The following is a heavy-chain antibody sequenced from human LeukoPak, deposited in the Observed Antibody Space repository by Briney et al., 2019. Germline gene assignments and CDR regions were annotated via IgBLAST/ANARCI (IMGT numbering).Heavy chain of an antibody. Sequence: GASVKGSCKASGYTFTSYYMHWVRQAPGQELEWMGIINPSGGSTSYAQKFQGRVTMTRDTSTSTVYMELSSLRSEDTAVYYCARDESVGYSGYGWRYSSGCGYWGQGTLVTVSS. CDR1: GYTFTSYY. D-gene: IGHD5-12*01. CDR2: INPSGGST. CDR3: ARDESVGYSGYGWRYSSGCGY. V-gene: IGHV1-46*01. J-gene: IGHJ4*02.